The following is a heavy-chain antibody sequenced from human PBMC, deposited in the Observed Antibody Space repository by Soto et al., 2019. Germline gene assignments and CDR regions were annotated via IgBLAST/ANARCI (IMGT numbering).Heavy chain of an antibody. CDR3: AKGSASARPYYFDY. V-gene: IGHV3-23*01. D-gene: IGHD5-18*01. CDR1: GFTFSSYA. Sequence: PGGSLRLSCAASGFTFSSYAMSWVRQAPGKGLEWVSAISGGGGSTYYADSVKGRFTISGDNSRNTLSLQMNSLRAEDTAVYYCAKGSASARPYYFDYWGQGTLVTVSS. J-gene: IGHJ4*02. CDR2: ISGGGGST.